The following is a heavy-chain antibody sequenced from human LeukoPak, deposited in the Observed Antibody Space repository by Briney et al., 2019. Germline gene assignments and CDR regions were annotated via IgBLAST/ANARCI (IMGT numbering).Heavy chain of an antibody. D-gene: IGHD1-1*01. CDR2: LFYDGTT. CDR1: GASIRRGDNW. CDR3: ARHTLVTAISTYNWFDP. Sequence: SETLSLTCSVSGASIRRGDNWWGWVRQPPGKGLEWIGSLFYDGTTFYSTSLKSRVTMSVDTSKNQFSLSLNSVTATDTAVYYCARHTLVTAISTYNWFDPWGQGTLVTVSS. J-gene: IGHJ5*02. V-gene: IGHV4-39*01.